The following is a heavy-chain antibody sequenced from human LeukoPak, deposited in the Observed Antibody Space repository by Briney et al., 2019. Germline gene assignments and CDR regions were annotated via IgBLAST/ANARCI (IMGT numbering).Heavy chain of an antibody. D-gene: IGHD3-9*01. CDR2: IYTSGST. J-gene: IGHJ4*02. Sequence: SETLSLTCTVSGGSISTYYWSWIRQPAGKGLEWIGRIYTSGSTNYNPSLKSRVAISADKSKNQVSLKLTSVTAADTAVYYCARVKRSGNTGWDFDYWGQGILVTVSA. V-gene: IGHV4-4*07. CDR1: GGSISTYY. CDR3: ARVKRSGNTGWDFDY.